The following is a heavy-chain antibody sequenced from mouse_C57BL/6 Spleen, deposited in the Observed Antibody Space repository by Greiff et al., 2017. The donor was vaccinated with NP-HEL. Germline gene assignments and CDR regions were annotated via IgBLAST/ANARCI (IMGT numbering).Heavy chain of an antibody. V-gene: IGHV2-5*01. Sequence: VQLQQSGPGLVQPSQCLSITCTVSGFSLTSYGVHWVRQSPGKGLEWLGVIWRGGSTDYNAAFMSRLSITKDNSKSQVFLKMNSLQADDTAIYSCAKGSATVVARDAMDYWGQGTSVTVSS. D-gene: IGHD1-1*01. CDR1: GFSLTSYG. CDR3: AKGSATVVARDAMDY. J-gene: IGHJ4*01. CDR2: IWRGGST.